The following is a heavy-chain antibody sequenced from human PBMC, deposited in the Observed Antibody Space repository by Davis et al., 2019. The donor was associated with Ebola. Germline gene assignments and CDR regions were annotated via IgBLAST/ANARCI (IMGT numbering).Heavy chain of an antibody. CDR2: IGGAGDST. D-gene: IGHD2-15*01. Sequence: GGSLRLSCAASGFTFSDHYMSWIRQAPGKGLEWVSAIGGAGDSTFYTQSLKGRFTISRDNSKGTLYLQMNSLRAEDTAVYYCARVGAATGVYWGQGTLVTVSS. CDR3: ARVGAATGVY. J-gene: IGHJ4*02. V-gene: IGHV3-23*01. CDR1: GFTFSDHY.